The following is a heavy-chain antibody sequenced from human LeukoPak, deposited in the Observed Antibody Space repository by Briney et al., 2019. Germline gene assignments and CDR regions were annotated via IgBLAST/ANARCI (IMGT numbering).Heavy chain of an antibody. J-gene: IGHJ4*02. Sequence: SVKVSCKASAGTFSSYAISWVRQAPGQGLEWMGRIIPIFGTANYAQKFQGRVTITTDESTSTAYMELSSLRSEDTAVYYCARGPYYDSSGNHYWAQGTLVTVSS. D-gene: IGHD3-22*01. CDR1: AGTFSSYA. CDR2: IIPIFGTA. CDR3: ARGPYYDSSGNHY. V-gene: IGHV1-69*05.